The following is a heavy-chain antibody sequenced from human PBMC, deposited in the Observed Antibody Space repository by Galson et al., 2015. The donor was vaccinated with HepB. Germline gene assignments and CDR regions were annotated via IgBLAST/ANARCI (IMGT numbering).Heavy chain of an antibody. CDR2: IGTAGDT. CDR1: GFTFSSYD. Sequence: SLRLSCAASGFTFSSYDMHWVRQATGKGLEWVSAIGTAGDTYYPGSVKGRFTISRENAKNSLYLQMNSLRAGDTAVYYCARGSPPNYYMDVWGKGTTVTVSS. V-gene: IGHV3-13*01. CDR3: ARGSPPNYYMDV. J-gene: IGHJ6*03.